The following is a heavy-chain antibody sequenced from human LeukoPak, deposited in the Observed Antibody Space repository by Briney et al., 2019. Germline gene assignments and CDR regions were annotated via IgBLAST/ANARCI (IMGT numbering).Heavy chain of an antibody. J-gene: IGHJ5*02. CDR1: GYTFTDYG. CDR2: ISPLNYKT. V-gene: IGHV1-18*01. Sequence: ASVKVSCKASGYTFTDYGFNWVRHAPGQGLEWIGWISPLNYKTKDAQKVQGRLTMTTDSSTTTAYLELRNLRPDDTAVYYCFPADIVATIPSALAWGQGTLVTVSS. CDR3: FPADIVATIPSALA. D-gene: IGHD5-12*01.